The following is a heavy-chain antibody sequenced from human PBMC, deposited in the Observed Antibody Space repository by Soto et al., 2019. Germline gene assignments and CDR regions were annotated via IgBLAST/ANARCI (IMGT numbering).Heavy chain of an antibody. Sequence: QVQLVESGGGVVQPGRSLRLSCAASGFTFSSYGMHWVRQAPGKGLEWVAVISYDGSNKYYADSVKGRFTISRDNSKNTLYLQMNSLRAEDTAVYYWAKDSHYYGSGGFDYWGQGTLVTVSS. CDR3: AKDSHYYGSGGFDY. J-gene: IGHJ4*02. V-gene: IGHV3-30*18. CDR1: GFTFSSYG. CDR2: ISYDGSNK. D-gene: IGHD3-10*01.